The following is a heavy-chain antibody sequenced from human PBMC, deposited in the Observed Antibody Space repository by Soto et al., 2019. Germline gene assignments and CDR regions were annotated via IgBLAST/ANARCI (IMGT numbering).Heavy chain of an antibody. J-gene: IGHJ2*01. D-gene: IGHD1-26*01. CDR1: GFSLSTSGAG. CDR3: TPWVGSWFFDF. V-gene: IGHV2-5*04. CDR2: IYWNDDK. Sequence: QITLKESGPTLVTPTQTLTLTCTFSGFSLSTSGAGVGWIRQPPGKALEWLALIYWNDDKRYSPSLKTRLISTKDTSKHQVLLTMTNMDPVDTGTYHCTPWVGSWFFDFWGRGTLVTVSS.